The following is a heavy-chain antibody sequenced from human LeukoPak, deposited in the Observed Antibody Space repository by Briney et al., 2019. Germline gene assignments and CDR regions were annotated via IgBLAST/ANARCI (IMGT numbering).Heavy chain of an antibody. CDR2: ISSSSSTI. CDR3: ATAALYSSAWY. CDR1: VFTFSSYS. V-gene: IGHV3-48*01. J-gene: IGHJ4*02. D-gene: IGHD6-19*01. Sequence: PGGSLRLSCAASVFTFSSYSMNWVRQAPGKGLEWVSYISSSSSTIYYADSVKGRFTISRDNAKNSLYLQMNSLRAEDTAVYYCATAALYSSAWYWGQGTLVTVSS.